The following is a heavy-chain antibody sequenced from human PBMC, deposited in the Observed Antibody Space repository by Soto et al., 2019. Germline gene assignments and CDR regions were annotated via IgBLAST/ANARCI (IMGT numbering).Heavy chain of an antibody. J-gene: IGHJ3*02. CDR2: IYYSGST. V-gene: IGHV4-59*08. CDR3: ARGGQVAAAGWSI. D-gene: IGHD6-13*01. CDR1: GGSISSYY. Sequence: QVQLQESGPGLVKPSETLSLTCTVSGGSISSYYWSWIRQPPGKGLEWIGYIYYSGSTNYNPSLKRRVTISVDTSKNQFSLKLSSVTAADTAVYYCARGGQVAAAGWSIWGQGTMVTVSS.